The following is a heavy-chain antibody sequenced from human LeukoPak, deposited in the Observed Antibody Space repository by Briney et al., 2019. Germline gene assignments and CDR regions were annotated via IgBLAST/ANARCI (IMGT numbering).Heavy chain of an antibody. D-gene: IGHD3-22*01. Sequence: SETLSLTYTVSGGSISSYYWSWIRQPPGKGLEWIGYIYYSGSTNYNPSLKSRVTISVDTSKNQFSLKLSSVTAADTAVYYCASGSSGYYSLDYWGQGTLVTVSS. CDR3: ASGSSGYYSLDY. V-gene: IGHV4-59*12. CDR1: GGSISSYY. J-gene: IGHJ4*02. CDR2: IYYSGST.